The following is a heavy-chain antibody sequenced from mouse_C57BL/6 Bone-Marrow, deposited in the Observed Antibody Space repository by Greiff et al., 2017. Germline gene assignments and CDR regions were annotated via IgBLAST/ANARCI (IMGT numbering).Heavy chain of an antibody. CDR2: IDPSDSYT. CDR3: AREIDYGSSFDY. J-gene: IGHJ2*01. CDR1: GYTFTSYW. D-gene: IGHD1-1*01. V-gene: IGHV1-59*01. Sequence: QVQLKQPGAELVRPGTSVTLSCKASGYTFTSYWMHWVKQRPGQGLEWIGVIDPSDSYTNYNQKFKGKATLTVDTSSSTAYMQLSSLTSEDSAVYYCAREIDYGSSFDYWGQGTTLTVSS.